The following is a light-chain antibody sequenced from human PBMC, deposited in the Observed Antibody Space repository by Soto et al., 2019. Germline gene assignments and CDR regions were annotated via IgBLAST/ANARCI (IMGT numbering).Light chain of an antibody. CDR1: TSDIGSAKY. J-gene: IGLJ1*01. Sequence: QSALAQPASVSGSPGQSITISCTGSTSDIGSAKYVSWYQQHPGKAPKVMIYEVNNRPSGVSNRFSGSKSGNTASLTISGLQAEDEADYYCSSHSSSTDYVFGTGTKLTVL. V-gene: IGLV2-14*01. CDR3: SSHSSSTDYV. CDR2: EVN.